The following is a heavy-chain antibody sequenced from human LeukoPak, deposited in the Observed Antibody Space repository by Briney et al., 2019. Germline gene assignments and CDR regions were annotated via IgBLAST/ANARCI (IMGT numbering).Heavy chain of an antibody. CDR1: GFTFSSYA. J-gene: IGHJ5*02. V-gene: IGHV3-21*01. CDR2: ISSSSGYR. Sequence: PGGSLRLSCAASGFTFSSYAMNWVRQAPGKGLEWVSSISSSSGYRYYADSVKGRFTISRDNAKNSLYLQMNSLRAEDTAVYYCARGYTNGYPTWGQGTLVTVSS. CDR3: ARGYTNGYPT. D-gene: IGHD2-8*01.